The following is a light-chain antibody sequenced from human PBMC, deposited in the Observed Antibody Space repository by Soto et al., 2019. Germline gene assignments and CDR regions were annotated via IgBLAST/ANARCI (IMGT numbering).Light chain of an antibody. J-gene: IGLJ3*02. Sequence: QSALTQPRSVSGSPGQSVTISCTGTSSDVGGYNYVSWYQHHPGKAPKLMIFDVSDRPSGVPDRFSGSKSGDTASLTISGLQAEDEADYYCCSYAGSYTWVFGGGTQLTVL. CDR2: DVS. CDR3: CSYAGSYTWV. CDR1: SSDVGGYNY. V-gene: IGLV2-11*01.